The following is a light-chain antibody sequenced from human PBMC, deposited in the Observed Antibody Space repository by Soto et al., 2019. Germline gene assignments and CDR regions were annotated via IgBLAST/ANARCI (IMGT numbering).Light chain of an antibody. V-gene: IGKV3-20*01. J-gene: IGKJ1*01. CDR1: QSVRTY. CDR3: QQYGSLSWT. CDR2: GAS. Sequence: EIVLTQSPATLSLSPGERATLSCRASQSVRTYLGWYQQKPGQAPRLLIYGASTRATGVPDRFSGSGSGTDFTLTISRLEPEDFAVYHCQQYGSLSWTFGQGTKV.